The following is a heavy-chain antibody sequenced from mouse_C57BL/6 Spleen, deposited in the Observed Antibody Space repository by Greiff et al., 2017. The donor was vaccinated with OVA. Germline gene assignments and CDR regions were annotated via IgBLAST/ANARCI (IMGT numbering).Heavy chain of an antibody. V-gene: IGHV1-50*01. CDR2: IDPSDSYT. Sequence: VQLQQPGAELVKPGASVKLSCKASGYTFTSYWMQWVKQRPGQGLEWIGEIDPSDSYTNYNQKFKGKATLTVDTSSSTAYMQLSSLTSEDSAVYYCARGGAYWGQGTLVTVSA. CDR3: ARGGAY. CDR1: GYTFTSYW. J-gene: IGHJ3*01.